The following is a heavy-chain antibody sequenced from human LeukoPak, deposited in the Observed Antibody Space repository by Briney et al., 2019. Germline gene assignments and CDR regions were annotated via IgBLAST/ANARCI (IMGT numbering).Heavy chain of an antibody. CDR3: ARDYDILTGRTIDH. CDR2: NKPDGSEK. D-gene: IGHD3-9*01. CDR1: GFTFSRYW. V-gene: IGHV3-7*01. Sequence: GGSLRLSCVASGFTFSRYWMNWVRQAPGKGLEWVAINKPDGSEKFYADSVRGRFTISRDNAKNSLYLQMNSLRAEDTAVYYCARDYDILTGRTIDHWGQGTLVTVSS. J-gene: IGHJ4*02.